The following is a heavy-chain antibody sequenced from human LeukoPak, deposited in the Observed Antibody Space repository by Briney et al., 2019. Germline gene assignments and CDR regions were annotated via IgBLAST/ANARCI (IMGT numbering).Heavy chain of an antibody. CDR3: ARAPSGYTNSWYDY. V-gene: IGHV3-30*03. D-gene: IGHD6-13*01. CDR1: GFTLSGYV. J-gene: IGHJ4*02. Sequence: HPGGSLRLSCEASGFTLSGYVMHWVRQAPGKGLEWVAVISYDGSYDRYGDSVMGRFTISRDNSKNTLYPQMDSLRTEDTAVYFCARAPSGYTNSWYDYWGQGTLVTVSS. CDR2: ISYDGSYD.